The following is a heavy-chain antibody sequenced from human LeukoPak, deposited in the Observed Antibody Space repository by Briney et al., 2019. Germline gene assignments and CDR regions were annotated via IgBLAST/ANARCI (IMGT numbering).Heavy chain of an antibody. J-gene: IGHJ4*02. CDR2: IVPVFGTT. CDR3: ARDPGHSGGQN. Sequence: SVKVSCKASGGTFSSYAISWVRQAPGQRLEEMGGIVPVFGTTKYAQKFQGRVTLTADESTSTAYMELSSLRSEDTAFYYCARDPGHSGGQNWGQGTLVTVSS. CDR1: GGTFSSYA. D-gene: IGHD5-12*01. V-gene: IGHV1-69*13.